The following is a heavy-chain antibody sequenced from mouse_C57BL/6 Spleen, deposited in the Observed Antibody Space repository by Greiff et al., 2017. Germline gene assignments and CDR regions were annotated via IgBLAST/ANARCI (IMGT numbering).Heavy chain of an antibody. J-gene: IGHJ4*01. CDR3: ARSNYGNYGVSDAMDY. CDR1: GFNIKDYS. D-gene: IGHD2-1*01. Sequence: EVQLQQSGAELVKPGASVKLSCTASGFNIKDYSMHWVKQRTEQGLEWIGRIDPEGGGTKYAPKFQGKATITADTSSNTAYLQLSSLTSEDTAVYYCARSNYGNYGVSDAMDYWGQGTSVTVSS. CDR2: IDPEGGGT. V-gene: IGHV14-2*01.